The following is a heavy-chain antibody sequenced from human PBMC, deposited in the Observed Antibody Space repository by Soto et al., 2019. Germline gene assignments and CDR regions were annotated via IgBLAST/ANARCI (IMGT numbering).Heavy chain of an antibody. J-gene: IGHJ6*02. D-gene: IGHD3-10*01. Sequence: QMQLQESGPGVVKPSETLSLTCTVSGASISTYYWTWIRQAPGKGLEWIGYLYYSGNTNYNPSPKRRVTMSVDTSKNLFYLTLTSATAADTDVYFCASGGSEGGLDVWGPGTTVAVSS. CDR1: GASISTYY. V-gene: IGHV4-59*01. CDR2: LYYSGNT. CDR3: ASGGSEGGLDV.